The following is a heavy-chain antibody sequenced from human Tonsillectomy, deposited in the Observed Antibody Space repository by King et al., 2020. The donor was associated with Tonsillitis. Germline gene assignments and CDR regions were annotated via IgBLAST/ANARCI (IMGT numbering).Heavy chain of an antibody. J-gene: IGHJ4*02. V-gene: IGHV3-30*03. CDR1: EFTLDSFG. D-gene: IGHD4/OR15-4a*01. CDR3: ARGCSNGDNCFLLDY. Sequence: VQLVESGGGVVQPGRSLRLSCAASEFTLDSFGMHWVRQAPGKGLEWVADISNDGSRKYYADSVKGRFTISRDNSKNTVYLQMNSLRADDTALYFCARGCSNGDNCFLLDYWGQGVRVTVSS. CDR2: ISNDGSRK.